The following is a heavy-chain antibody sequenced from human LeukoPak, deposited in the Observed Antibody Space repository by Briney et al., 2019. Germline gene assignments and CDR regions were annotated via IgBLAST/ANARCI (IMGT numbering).Heavy chain of an antibody. J-gene: IGHJ4*02. CDR1: GFTFSSYA. CDR2: ISGSGGCT. Sequence: GGSLRLSCAASGFTFSSYAMSSVRQAPGKGLEWVSAISGSGGCTYYADSVKGRFTISRDNSKNTLYLQMNSLRAEDTAVYYCAKDHTYGDWVGRWGQGTLVTVSS. V-gene: IGHV3-23*01. CDR3: AKDHTYGDWVGR. D-gene: IGHD4-17*01.